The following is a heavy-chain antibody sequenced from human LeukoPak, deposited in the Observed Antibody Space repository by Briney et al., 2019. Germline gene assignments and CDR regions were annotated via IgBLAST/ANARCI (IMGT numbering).Heavy chain of an antibody. CDR1: GGSFSGYY. CDR3: ARDGRLQWLVQDAFDI. Sequence: SETLSLTCAVYGGSFSGYYWSWIRQPPGKGLEWIGEINHSGSTNYNPSLKSRVTISVDTSKNQFSLKLSSVTAADTAVYYCARDGRLQWLVQDAFDIWGQGTMVTVSS. V-gene: IGHV4-34*01. J-gene: IGHJ3*02. CDR2: INHSGST. D-gene: IGHD6-19*01.